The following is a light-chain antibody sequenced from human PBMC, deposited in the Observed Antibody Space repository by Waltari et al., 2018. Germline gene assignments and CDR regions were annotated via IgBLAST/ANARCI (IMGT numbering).Light chain of an antibody. CDR2: DVS. J-gene: IGLJ1*01. V-gene: IGLV2-11*01. CDR1: TSDVGSYNY. CDR3: CSYAGSYTFG. Sequence: QSVLTQPRSVSGSPGQSVTISCAGTTSDVGSYNYVSWYQQDPGKAPKLMIYDVSQRPPGVPGRFSGSKSANTASLTISGLQAEDEADYYCCSYAGSYTFGFGTGTKVTV.